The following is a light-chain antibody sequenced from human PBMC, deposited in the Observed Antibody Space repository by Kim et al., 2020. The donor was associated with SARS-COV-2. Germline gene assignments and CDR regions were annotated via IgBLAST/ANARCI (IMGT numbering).Light chain of an antibody. CDR2: TND. J-gene: IGLJ1*01. CDR3: AAWDASLSAYV. Sequence: QSVLTQPPSMSGTPGQRVTISCSGSSSNIGSNPVNWYQQFPGMAPKLLIYTNDQRPSGVPDRFSGSKSGTSGSLAISGLQSEDEADYYCAAWDASLSAYVFGTGTTVTVL. CDR1: SSNIGSNP. V-gene: IGLV1-44*01.